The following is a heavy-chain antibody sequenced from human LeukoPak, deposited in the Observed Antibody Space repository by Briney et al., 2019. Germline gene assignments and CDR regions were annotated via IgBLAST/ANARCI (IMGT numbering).Heavy chain of an antibody. CDR3: ARAARFRYCSSTSCYGVGYMDV. Sequence: PSETLSLTCAVYGGSFSGYYWSWIRQPPGKGLEWIGEINHSGSTNYNPSLKSRVTISVDTSKNQFSLKLSSVTAADTAVYYCARAARFRYCSSTSCYGVGYMDVWGKGTTVTASS. J-gene: IGHJ6*03. CDR2: INHSGST. V-gene: IGHV4-34*01. CDR1: GGSFSGYY. D-gene: IGHD2-2*01.